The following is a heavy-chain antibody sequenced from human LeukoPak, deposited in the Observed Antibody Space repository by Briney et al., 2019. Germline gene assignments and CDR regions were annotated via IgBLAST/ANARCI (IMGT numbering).Heavy chain of an antibody. CDR1: GGSFSGYY. D-gene: IGHD2-2*03. CDR3: ASSMDIVVVPAVPIGH. Sequence: SETLSLTCAVYGGSFSGYYWSWIRQPPGKGLEWIGEINHSGSTNYNPSLKSRVTISVDTSKNQFSLKLSSVTAADTAVYYCASSMDIVVVPAVPIGHWGQGTLVTVSS. J-gene: IGHJ4*02. V-gene: IGHV4-34*01. CDR2: INHSGST.